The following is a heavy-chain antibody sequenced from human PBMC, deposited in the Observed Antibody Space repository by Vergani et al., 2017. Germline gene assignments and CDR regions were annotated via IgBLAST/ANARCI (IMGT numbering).Heavy chain of an antibody. CDR1: GFTFSSYA. CDR2: ISYDGSNK. J-gene: IGHJ4*02. V-gene: IGHV3-30-3*01. CDR3: ARGYVKGESQLQDY. Sequence: QVQLVESGGGVVQPGRSLRLSCAASGFTFSSYAMHWVRQAPGKGLEWVAVISYDGSNKYYADSVKGRFTISRDNSKNTLYLQMNSLRAEDTAVYYCARGYVKGESQLQDYWGQGTLVTVSS. D-gene: IGHD2-2*01.